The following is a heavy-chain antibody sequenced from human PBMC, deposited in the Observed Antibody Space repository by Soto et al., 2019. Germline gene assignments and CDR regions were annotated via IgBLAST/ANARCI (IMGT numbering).Heavy chain of an antibody. V-gene: IGHV3-23*01. J-gene: IGHJ6*03. D-gene: IGHD4-17*01. CDR3: AKLDGEPGGIYYYYYTDV. CDR2: ISGSGGST. CDR1: GFTFSSYA. Sequence: EVQLLESGGGLVQPGGSLRLSCAASGFTFSSYAMSWVRQAPGKGLEWVSAISGSGGSTYYADSVKGRFTISRDNSKNTLYLQMNTVRAEDTAVYYCAKLDGEPGGIYYYYYTDVCGKGSTVTVSS.